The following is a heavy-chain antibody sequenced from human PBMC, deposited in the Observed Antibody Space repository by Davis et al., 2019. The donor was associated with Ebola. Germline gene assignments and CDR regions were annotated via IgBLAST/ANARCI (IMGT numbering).Heavy chain of an antibody. J-gene: IGHJ3*02. D-gene: IGHD1-26*01. Sequence: PGGSLRLSCAASGFVFRNYVMSWVRQAPGKGLEWVSTLGTSADTYYAESVKGRFTISRDNSKNTLYLQMNGLRVEDTAIYYCAKDTSNIWFDIWGQGTMVTVSS. CDR3: AKDTSNIWFDI. V-gene: IGHV3-23*01. CDR1: GFVFRNYV. CDR2: LGTSADT.